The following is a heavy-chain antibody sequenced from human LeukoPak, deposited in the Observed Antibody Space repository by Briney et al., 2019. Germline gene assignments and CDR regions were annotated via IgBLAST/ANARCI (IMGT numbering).Heavy chain of an antibody. CDR1: GFTFSSSA. CDR3: AKGSYYDSSGSFYFDY. Sequence: GGSLRLSCAASGFTFSSSAMSWVRQAPGKGLEWVLGISGSGDNTYYADSVKGRFTISRDNSKNTLYVQVSSLGTEDTAAYYCAKGSYYDSSGSFYFDYWGQGTLVTVSS. D-gene: IGHD3-22*01. V-gene: IGHV3-23*01. CDR2: ISGSGDNT. J-gene: IGHJ4*02.